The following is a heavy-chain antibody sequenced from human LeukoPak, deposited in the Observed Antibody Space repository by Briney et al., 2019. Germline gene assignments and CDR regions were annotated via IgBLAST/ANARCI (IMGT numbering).Heavy chain of an antibody. CDR3: ARDLGYCSSTSCDDY. CDR2: INPNSGGT. Sequence: ASVKVSCKASGYTFTSYDINWVRQATGQGLEWMGWINPNSGGTNYAQKFQGRVTMTRDTSISTAYMELSRLRSDDTAVYYCARDLGYCSSTSCDDYWGQGTLVTVSS. J-gene: IGHJ4*02. CDR1: GYTFTSYD. V-gene: IGHV1-2*02. D-gene: IGHD2-2*01.